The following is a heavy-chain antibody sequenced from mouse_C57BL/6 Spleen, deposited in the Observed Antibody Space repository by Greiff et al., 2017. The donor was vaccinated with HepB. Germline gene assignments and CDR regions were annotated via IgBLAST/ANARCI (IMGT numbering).Heavy chain of an antibody. V-gene: IGHV5-16*01. J-gene: IGHJ4*01. D-gene: IGHD2-1*01. CDR3: ARVPSYGNSGYYAMDY. Sequence: DVKLVESEGGLVQPGSSMKLSCTASGFTFSDYYMAWVRQVPEKGLEWVANINYDGSSTYYLDSLKSRFIISRDNAKNILYLQMSSLKSEDTATYYCARVPSYGNSGYYAMDYWGQGTSVTVSS. CDR1: GFTFSDYY. CDR2: INYDGSST.